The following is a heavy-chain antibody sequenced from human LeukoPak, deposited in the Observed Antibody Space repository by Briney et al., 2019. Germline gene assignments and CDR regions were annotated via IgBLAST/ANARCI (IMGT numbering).Heavy chain of an antibody. CDR1: GIPFSSYG. CDR3: ARWNQGHGLDV. J-gene: IGHJ6*02. V-gene: IGHV3-33*01. D-gene: IGHD4-23*01. CDR2: IWYDGSKK. Sequence: GGSLRLSCAASGIPFSSYGMHWVRQAPGKGLEWVAVIWYDGSKKYYADFVKGRVTISRDNSKNTLSLQMSSLRVEDTAVYYCARWNQGHGLDVWGQGTTVTVSS.